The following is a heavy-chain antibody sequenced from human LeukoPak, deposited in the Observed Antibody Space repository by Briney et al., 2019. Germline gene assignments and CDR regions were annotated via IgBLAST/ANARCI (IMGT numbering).Heavy chain of an antibody. D-gene: IGHD2-2*01. CDR2: IMIGGDGK. V-gene: IGHV3-23*01. CDR3: VRAAPRDCSPASCSLFDT. CDR1: GFTFNNYA. Sequence: GGSLRLSCAGSGFTFNNYAMSWVRRAPRKGLEWVSTIMIGGDGKHYADSVKGRFTISRDRSGSTLYLQMNGLRADDAAVYYCVRAAPRDCSPASCSLFDTWGQGTLVTVSS. J-gene: IGHJ5*02.